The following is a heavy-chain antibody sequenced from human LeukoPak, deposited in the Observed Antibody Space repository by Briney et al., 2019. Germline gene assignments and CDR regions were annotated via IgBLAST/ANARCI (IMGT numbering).Heavy chain of an antibody. J-gene: IGHJ4*02. CDR3: ARGLLLWGGGDY. Sequence: ASVKVSCKASGYTFTGYYMHWVRQAPGQGLEWMGWINPNSGGTNDAQKFQGRVTMTRDTSISTAYMELSRLRSDDTAVYYCARGLLLWGGGDYWGQGTLVTVSS. CDR2: INPNSGGT. CDR1: GYTFTGYY. V-gene: IGHV1-2*02. D-gene: IGHD2-2*01.